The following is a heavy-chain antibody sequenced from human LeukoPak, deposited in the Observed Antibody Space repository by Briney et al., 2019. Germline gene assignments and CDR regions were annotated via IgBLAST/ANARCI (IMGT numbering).Heavy chain of an antibody. CDR3: AIRVSSPFDY. Sequence: GGFLRLSCAAAGFAFSSYWMHWVRQAPGKGLVWVSRINSDGSSTSYADSVKGRFTISRDNAKNTLYLQMNSLRAEDTAVYYCAIRVSSPFDYWGQGTLVTVSS. V-gene: IGHV3-74*01. J-gene: IGHJ4*02. CDR1: GFAFSSYW. CDR2: INSDGSST. D-gene: IGHD6-6*01.